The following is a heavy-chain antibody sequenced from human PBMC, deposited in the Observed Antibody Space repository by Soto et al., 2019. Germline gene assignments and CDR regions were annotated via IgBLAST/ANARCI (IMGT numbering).Heavy chain of an antibody. CDR2: IYYSGST. Sequence: XETLSLSCTVSSGSLRSVRYYWSWIRQPPGKGPEWIVYIYYSGSTNYNPSLKSRVTISVDTYKNQFSLKLSSVTAADTAVYYCAREDSSWFDPWGQGTLVTVSS. V-gene: IGHV4-61*01. CDR1: SGSLRSVRYY. CDR3: AREDSSWFDP. J-gene: IGHJ5*02.